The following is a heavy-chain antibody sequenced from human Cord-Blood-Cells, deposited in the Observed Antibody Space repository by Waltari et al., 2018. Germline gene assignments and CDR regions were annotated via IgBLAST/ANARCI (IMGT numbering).Heavy chain of an antibody. D-gene: IGHD2-21*02. CDR1: GFTFSSYS. CDR3: ARDKGIVVVTADAFDI. V-gene: IGHV3-21*01. Sequence: EVQLVESGGGLVKPGGSLRLSCAASGFTFSSYSMNWVRQAPGKGLEWVSSISSSSYIYYADSVKGRFTISRDNAKNSLYLQMNSLRAEDTAVYYCARDKGIVVVTADAFDIWGQGTMVTVSS. J-gene: IGHJ3*02. CDR2: ISSSSYI.